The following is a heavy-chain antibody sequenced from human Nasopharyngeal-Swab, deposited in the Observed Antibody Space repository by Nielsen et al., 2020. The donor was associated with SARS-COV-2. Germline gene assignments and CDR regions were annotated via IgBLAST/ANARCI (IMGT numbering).Heavy chain of an antibody. CDR3: ANIGGGSHYTGMTSPDY. Sequence: GESLKISCAASGFTFSIYSMNWVRQAPGKGLEWVAYISSSSSTIYYADSVKGRFTISRDNSKNTLYLQMNSLRAEDTAVYYCANIGGGSHYTGMTSPDYWGQGTLVTVSS. V-gene: IGHV3-48*01. J-gene: IGHJ4*02. D-gene: IGHD1-26*01. CDR1: GFTFSIYS. CDR2: ISSSSSTI.